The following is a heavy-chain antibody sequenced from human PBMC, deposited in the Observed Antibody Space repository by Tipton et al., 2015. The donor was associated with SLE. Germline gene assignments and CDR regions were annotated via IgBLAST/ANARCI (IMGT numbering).Heavy chain of an antibody. D-gene: IGHD2-21*01. CDR3: ARARPGGGDCYFDF. CDR1: GFTFSSYS. V-gene: IGHV3-48*04. J-gene: IGHJ4*02. Sequence: SLRLSCAASGFTFSSYSMNWVRQASGKGLEWIAYISSGGGTIYSAESVKGRFTISRDNAKNSVSLQMSGLTGEDTAIYYCARARPGGGDCYFDFWGQGVLMTVSS. CDR2: ISSGGGTI.